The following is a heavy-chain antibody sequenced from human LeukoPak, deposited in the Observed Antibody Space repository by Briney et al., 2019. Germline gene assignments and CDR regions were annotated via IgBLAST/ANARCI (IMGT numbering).Heavy chain of an antibody. J-gene: IGHJ6*03. CDR1: GGSFSGYY. CDR2: INHSGST. CDR3: ARYNWNYYYYYYMDV. Sequence: SETLSLTCAVYGGSFSGYYWSWIRQPPGKGLEWIGEINHSGSTNYNPSLKSRVTISVDTSKNQFSLKLSSVTAADTAAHYCARYNWNYYYYYYMDVWGKGTTVTVSS. V-gene: IGHV4-34*01. D-gene: IGHD1-20*01.